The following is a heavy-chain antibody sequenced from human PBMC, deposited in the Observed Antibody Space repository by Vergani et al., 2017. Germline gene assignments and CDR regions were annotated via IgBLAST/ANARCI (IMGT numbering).Heavy chain of an antibody. CDR2: IQFDGSNQ. J-gene: IGHJ4*02. CDR3: AKHFRGWGIDY. CDR1: GFTLSNYD. D-gene: IGHD3-16*01. V-gene: IGHV3-30*02. Sequence: QVQLVESGGGVVQRGGSLILSCATSGFTLSNYDMQWIRQGPGKGLVFVACIQFDGSNQYYADSVKGRFTLSRDFSKNTLYLQMNSLRTDDTATYYCAKHFRGWGIDYWGQGTQVIVSS.